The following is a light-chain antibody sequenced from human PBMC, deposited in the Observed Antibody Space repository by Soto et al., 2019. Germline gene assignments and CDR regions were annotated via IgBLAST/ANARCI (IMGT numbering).Light chain of an antibody. J-gene: IGLJ2*01. CDR2: EVS. CDR1: SSDIGAYKF. CDR3: SLYAGTHSVV. Sequence: QSALTQPPSASGSPGQSVAISCTGTSSDIGAYKFVSWYQQHPGKAPKLIIYEVSIRPSGVPDRFSGSKSGNTASLNVSGLLAEDEADYYCSLYAGTHSVVFGGGTKLTVL. V-gene: IGLV2-8*01.